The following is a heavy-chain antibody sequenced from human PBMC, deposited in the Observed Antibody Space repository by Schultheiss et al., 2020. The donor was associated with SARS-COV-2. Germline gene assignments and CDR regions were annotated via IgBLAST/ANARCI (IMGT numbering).Heavy chain of an antibody. CDR2: ISGSGGST. CDR3: ARDLGNYYDSSGYYGEDY. Sequence: GGSLRLSCAASGFTFSSYAMSWVRQAPGKGLEWVSAISGSGGSTYYAYSVKGRFTISRDNSKNTLYLQMNSLRAEDTAVYYCARDLGNYYDSSGYYGEDYWGQGTLVTVSS. V-gene: IGHV3-23*01. D-gene: IGHD3-22*01. J-gene: IGHJ4*02. CDR1: GFTFSSYA.